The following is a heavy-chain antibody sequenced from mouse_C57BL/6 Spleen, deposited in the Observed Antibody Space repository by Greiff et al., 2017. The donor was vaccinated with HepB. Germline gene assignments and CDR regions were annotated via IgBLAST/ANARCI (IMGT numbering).Heavy chain of an antibody. V-gene: IGHV1-72*01. D-gene: IGHD1-1*01. CDR3: ARSYGSSYWFAY. CDR1: GYTFTSYW. CDR2: IDPNSGGT. Sequence: QVQLQQPGAELVKPGASVTLSCKASGYTFTSYWMHWVKQRPGRGLEWIGRIDPNSGGTKYNEKFKSKATLTVDKPSSTAYMQLSSLTSEDSAVYYCARSYGSSYWFAYWGQGTLVTVSA. J-gene: IGHJ3*01.